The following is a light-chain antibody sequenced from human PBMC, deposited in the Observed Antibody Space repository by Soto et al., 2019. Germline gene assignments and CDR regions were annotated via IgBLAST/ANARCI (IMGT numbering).Light chain of an antibody. Sequence: QSVLTQPPSVSGSPGQSVTISCTGTSSDVGYYNRVSWYQQPPGTAPKLLIYEVSNRPSGVPDRFSRSKSGNTASLTISGLQAEDEADYYCSLYTISTCYVCGTGTKV. CDR1: SSDVGYYNR. J-gene: IGLJ1*01. CDR2: EVS. V-gene: IGLV2-18*01. CDR3: SLYTISTCYV.